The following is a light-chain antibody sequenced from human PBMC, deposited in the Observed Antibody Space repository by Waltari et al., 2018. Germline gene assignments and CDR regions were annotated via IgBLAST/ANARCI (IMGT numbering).Light chain of an antibody. CDR3: CSYAGSYVI. CDR1: SSHDGAHKF. CDR2: DGN. V-gene: IGLV2-11*01. Sequence: QSGLTQPRSVSGSPGQSVTISCTGISSHDGAHKFVSWYHQHPGNAPNLMIYDGNKRPSGVPDRFSGSKSTNTASLTISGLQAEDEADYSCCSYAGSYVIFGEGTKLTVL. J-gene: IGLJ2*01.